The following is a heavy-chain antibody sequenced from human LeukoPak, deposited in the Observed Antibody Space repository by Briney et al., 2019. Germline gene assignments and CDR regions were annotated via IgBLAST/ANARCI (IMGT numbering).Heavy chain of an antibody. V-gene: IGHV3-30*04. CDR3: ARAVRGFDY. J-gene: IGHJ4*02. D-gene: IGHD3-10*01. CDR2: ISYDGSNK. CDR1: GFTFSSYA. Sequence: GGSLRLSCAASGFTFSSYAMNWVRQAPGKGLEWVAIISYDGSNKYYADSVKGRFTISRDNAKNTLYLQMNSLRAEDTAVYYCARAVRGFDYWGQGTLVTVSS.